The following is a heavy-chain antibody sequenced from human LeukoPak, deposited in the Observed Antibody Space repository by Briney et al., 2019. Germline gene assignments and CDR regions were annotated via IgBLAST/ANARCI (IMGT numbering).Heavy chain of an antibody. CDR2: IYYSGST. CDR3: ARRQTYFDY. V-gene: IGHV4-59*08. CDR1: GGSISPYF. J-gene: IGHJ4*02. Sequence: SETLSLTCTVSGGSISPYFWSWIRQPPGKGLEWIGYIYYSGSTNYNPSLKSRVTISVDTSKNQFSLKLSSVTAADTAVYYCARRQTYFDYWGQGALVTVSS.